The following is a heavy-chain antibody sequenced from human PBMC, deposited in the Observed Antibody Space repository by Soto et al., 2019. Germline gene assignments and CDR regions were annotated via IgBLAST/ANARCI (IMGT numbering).Heavy chain of an antibody. V-gene: IGHV4-30-2*01. CDR3: AVSGRGGLDV. D-gene: IGHD3-10*01. CDR1: GGSINSGGYS. J-gene: IGHJ6*02. CDR2: IYRSGSA. Sequence: QLQLQESGSGLVKPSQKLSLTCTVSGGSINSGGYSWSWIRQPPGKGLEWIGYIYRSGSAYYSPSLQNRVTLSVEPSKNPFSLNLTSVTAADTAVYYCAVSGRGGLDVWGQGTTVTVSS.